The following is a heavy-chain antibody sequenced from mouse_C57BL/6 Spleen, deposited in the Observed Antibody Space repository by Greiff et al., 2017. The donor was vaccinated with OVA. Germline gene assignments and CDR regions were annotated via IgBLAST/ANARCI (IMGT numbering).Heavy chain of an antibody. J-gene: IGHJ4*01. D-gene: IGHD1-1*01. Sequence: VQLQQSGPGLVQPSQSLSITCTVSGFSLTSYGVHWVRQSPGKGLEWLGVIWSGGSTDYYASFISTLSISKDKSKSQVFFKMNSLQADDTARYYCARNSQGGSSSWGQGTSVTVSS. V-gene: IGHV2-2*01. CDR3: ARNSQGGSSS. CDR1: GFSLTSYG. CDR2: IWSGGST.